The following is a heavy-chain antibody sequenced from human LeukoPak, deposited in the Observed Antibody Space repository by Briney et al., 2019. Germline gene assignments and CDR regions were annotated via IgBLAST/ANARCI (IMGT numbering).Heavy chain of an antibody. V-gene: IGHV1-18*01. CDR2: ISAYNGNT. CDR1: GGTFSSYA. CDR3: ARDGGYCSSTSCYPANWFDP. J-gene: IGHJ5*02. Sequence: GASVKVSCKASGGTFSSYAISWVRQAPGQGLEWMGWISAYNGNTNYAQKLQGRVTMTTDTSTSTAYMELRSLRSDDTAVYYCARDGGYCSSTSCYPANWFDPWGQGTLVTVSS. D-gene: IGHD2-2*01.